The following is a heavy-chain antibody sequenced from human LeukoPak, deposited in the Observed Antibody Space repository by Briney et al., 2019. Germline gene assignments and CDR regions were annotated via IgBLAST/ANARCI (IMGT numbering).Heavy chain of an antibody. CDR3: ARDNRYGDYYFDY. J-gene: IGHJ4*02. CDR2: ISYDGSNK. D-gene: IGHD4-17*01. Sequence: SGGSLRLSCAAAGFTFSSYAMHWVRQAPGKGLEWVAVISYDGSNKYYADSVKGRFTISRDNSKNTLYLQMNSLRAEDTAVYYCARDNRYGDYYFDYWGQGTLVTVSS. CDR1: GFTFSSYA. V-gene: IGHV3-30-3*01.